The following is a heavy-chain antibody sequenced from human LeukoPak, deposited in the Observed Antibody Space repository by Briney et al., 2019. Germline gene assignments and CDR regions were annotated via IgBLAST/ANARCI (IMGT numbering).Heavy chain of an antibody. V-gene: IGHV3-33*01. CDR3: ARDRGLSYFDY. J-gene: IGHJ4*02. Sequence: PGRSLRLSCAASGSTFSSYGMHWVRRAPGKGLEWVAVIWYDGSRKYYVDSVKGRFTISKDNSKNTLDLEMNSLRVDDTAVYYCARDRGLSYFDYWGQGTLVTVSS. CDR2: IWYDGSRK. CDR1: GSTFSSYG. D-gene: IGHD3-16*01.